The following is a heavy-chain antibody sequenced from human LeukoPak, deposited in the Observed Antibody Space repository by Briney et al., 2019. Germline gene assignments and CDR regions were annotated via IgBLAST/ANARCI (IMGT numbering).Heavy chain of an antibody. J-gene: IGHJ4*02. D-gene: IGHD1-1*01. Sequence: PGGPLRLSCAPSGFTFSIYWMSWVRQAPGKGLEWVANINQDGRETYYVDSVKDRFTISRDNAKNALYLQMNSLRAEDTAVYYCARAGGTGTVDYWGQGSVTTVSS. CDR3: ARAGGTGTVDY. V-gene: IGHV3-7*04. CDR2: INQDGRET. CDR1: GFTFSIYW.